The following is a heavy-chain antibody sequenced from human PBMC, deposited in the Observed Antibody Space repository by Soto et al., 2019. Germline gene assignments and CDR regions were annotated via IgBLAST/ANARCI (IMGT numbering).Heavy chain of an antibody. Sequence: PGESLKISCKGSGYSFTSYWIGWVRQMPGKGLEWMGIIYPGDSDTRYSPSFQGQVTISADKSISTAYLQWSSLKASDTAMYYCARRSRNRGYSYGKSLDYWGQGTLVTVSS. D-gene: IGHD5-18*01. CDR2: IYPGDSDT. J-gene: IGHJ4*02. V-gene: IGHV5-51*01. CDR1: GYSFTSYW. CDR3: ARRSRNRGYSYGKSLDY.